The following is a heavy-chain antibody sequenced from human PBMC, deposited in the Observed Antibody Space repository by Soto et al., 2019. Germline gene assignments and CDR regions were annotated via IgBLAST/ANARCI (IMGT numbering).Heavy chain of an antibody. CDR1: GFTFSNYA. CDR2: ISYDGNDK. CDR3: VRAPNRLGGFWFDP. J-gene: IGHJ5*02. V-gene: IGHV3-30-3*01. D-gene: IGHD1-26*01. Sequence: QVQLVESGGGVVQPGRSLRLSCAASGFTFSNYAMHWVRQAPGKGLDWVALISYDGNDKYYADSVKGRFTISRDHSKNTLSLQMNNLRAEDTAVSYCVRAPNRLGGFWFDPWGQGTLVTVSS.